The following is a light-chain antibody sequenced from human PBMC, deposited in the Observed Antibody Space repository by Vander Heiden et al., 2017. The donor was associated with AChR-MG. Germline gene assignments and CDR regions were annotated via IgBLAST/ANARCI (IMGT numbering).Light chain of an antibody. CDR3: QQDHTLPLT. V-gene: IGKV4-1*01. CDR1: QSLLYSVNNRNY. Sequence: DIVLTQSPDSLAMSLGERATIHCKSSQSLLYSVNNRNYLAWYQQKAGQPPKLLIYWASSRESGVPDRFRGRGSGTNFTLTITSLQTEDVALYFCQQDHTLPLTFGRGTKVEIK. CDR2: WAS. J-gene: IGKJ4*01.